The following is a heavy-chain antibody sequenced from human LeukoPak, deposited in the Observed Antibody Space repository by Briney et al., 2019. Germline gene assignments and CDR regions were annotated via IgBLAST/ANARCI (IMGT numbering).Heavy chain of an antibody. CDR2: ITGTGTNP. Sequence: GGSLRLSCAASGFTFSSYAMSWVRQAPXXXXEWVSTITGTGTNPYYADSMKGRFTISRDNSQDTVYLQLNGLRADDTAVYYCAKCISTLDGGDVFDIWGQGTMVTVSS. CDR3: AKCISTLDGGDVFDI. D-gene: IGHD2-15*01. J-gene: IGHJ3*02. V-gene: IGHV3-23*01. CDR1: GFTFSSYA.